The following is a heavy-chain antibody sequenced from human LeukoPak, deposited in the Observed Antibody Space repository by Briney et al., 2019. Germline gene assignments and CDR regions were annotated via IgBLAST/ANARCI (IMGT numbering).Heavy chain of an antibody. D-gene: IGHD3-9*01. CDR3: ARVDILTGYHSLFDY. Sequence: PGGSLRLSCAASGFTFSSYSMNWVRQAPGKGLEWVSYISSSSSTIYYADSVKGRFTISRDNAKNSLYLQMNSLRAEDTAVYYCARVDILTGYHSLFDYWGQGTLVTVSS. V-gene: IGHV3-48*04. CDR1: GFTFSSYS. CDR2: ISSSSSTI. J-gene: IGHJ4*02.